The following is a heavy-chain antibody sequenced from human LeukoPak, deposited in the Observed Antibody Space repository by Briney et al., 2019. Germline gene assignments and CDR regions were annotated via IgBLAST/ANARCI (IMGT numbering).Heavy chain of an antibody. J-gene: IGHJ4*02. D-gene: IGHD3-22*01. CDR1: GYTFTGYY. Sequence: GASVKVSCKASGYTFTGYYMHWVRQAPGQGLEWMGWINPNSGGTNYAQKFQGRVTITADKSTSTAYMELSSLRSEDTAVYYCARDRSYDSSGYPDYWGQGTLVTVSS. V-gene: IGHV1-2*02. CDR3: ARDRSYDSSGYPDY. CDR2: INPNSGGT.